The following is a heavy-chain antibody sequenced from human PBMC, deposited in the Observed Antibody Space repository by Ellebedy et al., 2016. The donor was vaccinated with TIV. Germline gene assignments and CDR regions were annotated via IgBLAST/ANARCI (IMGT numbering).Heavy chain of an antibody. D-gene: IGHD3-3*02. CDR1: GFTFSGPA. Sequence: GESLKISCAASGFTFSGPAMHWVRQASGKGLEWVGRIRSKANSYATAYAASVKGRFTISRDDSKSIAYLQMNSLKTEDTAVYYCTRLSALTAYWGQGTLVTVSS. J-gene: IGHJ4*02. CDR2: IRSKANSYAT. CDR3: TRLSALTAY. V-gene: IGHV3-73*01.